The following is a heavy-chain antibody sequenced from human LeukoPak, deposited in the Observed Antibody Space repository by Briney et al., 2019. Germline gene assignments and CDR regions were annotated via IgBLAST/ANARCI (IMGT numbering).Heavy chain of an antibody. CDR2: ISGNSGKT. D-gene: IGHD1-26*01. CDR3: ARNAGSYVEFAP. V-gene: IGHV1-18*01. CDR1: GYTFSTYG. Sequence: GASVKVSCKTSGYTFSTYGLSWVRQAPGQGLEWMGWISGNSGKTHYAQKFQDRVTLTTDTSSTTAFMELRSLRSDDTAMYYCARNAGSYVEFAPWGQGTLVTVSS. J-gene: IGHJ5*02.